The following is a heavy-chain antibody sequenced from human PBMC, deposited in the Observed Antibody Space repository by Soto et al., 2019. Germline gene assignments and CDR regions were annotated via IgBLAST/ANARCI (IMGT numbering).Heavy chain of an antibody. J-gene: IGHJ4*02. CDR1: GFTFSSYG. CDR3: ARDSLAVLRYFGPTNL. V-gene: IGHV3-33*01. CDR2: IWYDGSNK. Sequence: GGSLRLSCAASGFTFSSYGMHWVRQAPGKGLEWVAVIWYDGSNKYYADSVKGRFTISRDNSKNTLYLQMNSLRAEDTAVYYCARDSLAVLRYFGPTNLWGQGTLVTVSS. D-gene: IGHD3-9*01.